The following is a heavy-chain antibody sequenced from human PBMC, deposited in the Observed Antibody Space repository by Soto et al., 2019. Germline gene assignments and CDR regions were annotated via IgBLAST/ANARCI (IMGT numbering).Heavy chain of an antibody. CDR2: IYWDDDK. Sequence: QITLKESGPTLVKPTQTLTLTCTFSGFSLSTSGVGVGWIRQPPGKALEWPALIYWDDDKRYSPSLKSRLTITKDTSKNQVVLTMTNMDPVDTATYYCAHRPPIWFGELLPNWFDPWGQGTLVTVSS. CDR1: GFSLSTSGVG. J-gene: IGHJ5*02. V-gene: IGHV2-5*02. D-gene: IGHD3-10*01. CDR3: AHRPPIWFGELLPNWFDP.